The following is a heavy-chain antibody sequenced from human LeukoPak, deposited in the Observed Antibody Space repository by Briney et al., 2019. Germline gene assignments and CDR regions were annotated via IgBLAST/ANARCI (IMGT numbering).Heavy chain of an antibody. CDR3: ARGGRAAAGTFYYYYYVDV. CDR2: MNPNSGNT. CDR1: GYTFTSYD. J-gene: IGHJ6*03. Sequence: GASVKVSCKASGYTFTSYDINWVRQATGQGLEWMGWMNPNSGNTGYAQKFRGRVTMTRNTSISTAYMELSSLRSEDTAVYYCARGGRAAAGTFYYYYYVDVWGKGTTVTVSS. D-gene: IGHD6-13*01. V-gene: IGHV1-8*01.